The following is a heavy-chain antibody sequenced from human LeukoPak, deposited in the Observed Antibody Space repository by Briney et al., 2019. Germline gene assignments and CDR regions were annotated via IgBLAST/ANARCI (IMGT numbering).Heavy chain of an antibody. CDR1: EFTFSSYS. CDR2: ISSSSRYI. J-gene: IGHJ4*02. V-gene: IGHV3-21*01. CDR3: ARGIRLQRGEDFFDY. D-gene: IGHD5-24*01. Sequence: GGSLRLSCAASEFTFSSYSMNWVRQAPGKGLEWVSSISSSSRYINYADSVKGRFTISRDNAKNPVYLQMNSLRAEDTAVYYCARGIRLQRGEDFFDYWGQGTLVTVSS.